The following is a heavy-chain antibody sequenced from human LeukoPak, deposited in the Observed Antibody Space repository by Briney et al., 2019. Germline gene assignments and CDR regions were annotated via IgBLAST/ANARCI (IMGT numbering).Heavy chain of an antibody. V-gene: IGHV1-46*01. CDR3: ARDADRWQRGLYLQH. CDR1: GYTFTSYY. D-gene: IGHD4-23*01. CDR2: INPSGGST. Sequence: ASVKVSCKASGYTFTSYYMHWVRQAPGQGLEWMGIINPSGGSTSYAQKFQGRVTMTRDTSTSTVYMELSSLRSEDTAVYYCARDADRWQRGLYLQHWGQGTLVTVSS. J-gene: IGHJ1*01.